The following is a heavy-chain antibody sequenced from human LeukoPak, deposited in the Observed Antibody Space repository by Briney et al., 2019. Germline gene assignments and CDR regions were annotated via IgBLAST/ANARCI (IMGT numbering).Heavy chain of an antibody. CDR1: GFTFSSYA. V-gene: IGHV3-9*01. D-gene: IGHD3-10*01. J-gene: IGHJ4*02. CDR2: ISWNSGSI. Sequence: SGGSLRLSCAASGFTFSSYAMSWVRQAPGKGLEWVSGISWNSGSIGYADSVKGRFTISRDNAKNSLYLQMNSLRAEDTALYYCAKEMAAGTFDYWGQGTLVTVSS. CDR3: AKEMAAGTFDY.